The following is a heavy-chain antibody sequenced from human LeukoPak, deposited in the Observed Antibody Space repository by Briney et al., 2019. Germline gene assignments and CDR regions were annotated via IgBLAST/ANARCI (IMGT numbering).Heavy chain of an antibody. CDR1: GFRVSDYY. D-gene: IGHD6-13*01. V-gene: IGHV3-66*01. Sequence: GGSLRLSCAVSGFRVSDYYMSWVRQAPGKGLEWVGLIRDSGEAFYADSVKGRFTISRDNSKNTLYLQMNSLRAEDTAVYYCARDVENGIAAAGAQGYWGQGTLVTVSS. CDR3: ARDVENGIAAAGAQGY. J-gene: IGHJ4*02. CDR2: IRDSGEA.